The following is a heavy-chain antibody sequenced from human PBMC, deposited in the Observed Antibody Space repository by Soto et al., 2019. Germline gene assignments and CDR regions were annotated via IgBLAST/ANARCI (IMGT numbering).Heavy chain of an antibody. CDR1: GFSISDCS. CDR3: ASVLGSRRSGSYPSY. J-gene: IGHJ4*02. Sequence: EVKLVESGGGLVQPGGSLRLSCAASGFSISDCSMNWVRRAPGKGLEWISYISTNNDAIYYADSVKGRFTISRDNAKNSQYLQMNSLRAEDTALYYCASVLGSRRSGSYPSYWGQGTLVTVSS. V-gene: IGHV3-48*01. D-gene: IGHD3-10*01. CDR2: ISTNNDAI.